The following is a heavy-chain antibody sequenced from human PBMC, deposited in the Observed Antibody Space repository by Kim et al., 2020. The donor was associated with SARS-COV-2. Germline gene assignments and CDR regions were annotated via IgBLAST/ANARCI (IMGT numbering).Heavy chain of an antibody. V-gene: IGHV1-18*01. D-gene: IGHD4-17*01. CDR3: ARDPGYGDYRGWFDP. J-gene: IGHJ5*02. Sequence: QKLQGRVTMTTDTSTSTAYMELRSLRSDDTAVYYCARDPGYGDYRGWFDPWGQGTLVTVSS.